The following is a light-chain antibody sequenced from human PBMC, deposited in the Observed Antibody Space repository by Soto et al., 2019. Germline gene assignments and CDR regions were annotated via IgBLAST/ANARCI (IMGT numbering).Light chain of an antibody. CDR1: QGISSY. CDR2: AAS. V-gene: IGKV1-39*01. CDR3: QQSYSTPFT. J-gene: IGKJ3*01. Sequence: DIQMTQSRSSLSASVGDRVTITCRASQGISSYLNWYQQKPGKAPKLLIYAASSLQSGVPSRFSGSGSGTDVTLTISSLQPEDFASYYCQQSYSTPFTFGPGTKVDIK.